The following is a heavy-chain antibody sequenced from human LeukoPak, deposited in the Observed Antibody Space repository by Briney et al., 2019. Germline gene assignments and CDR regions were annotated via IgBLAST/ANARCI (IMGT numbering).Heavy chain of an antibody. J-gene: IGHJ4*02. CDR1: GYTFTGYY. CDR3: ARELAAGTTLRVDY. CDR2: INLNSGGT. Sequence: ASVKVSCKASGYTFTGYYMHWVRQAPGQGLEWMGWINLNSGGTNYAQKFQGWVTMTRDTSISTAYMELSRLRSDDTAVYYCARELAAGTTLRVDYWGQGTLVTVSS. V-gene: IGHV1-2*04. D-gene: IGHD6-13*01.